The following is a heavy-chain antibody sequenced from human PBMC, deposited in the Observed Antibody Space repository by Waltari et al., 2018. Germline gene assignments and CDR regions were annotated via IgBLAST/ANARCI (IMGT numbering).Heavy chain of an antibody. CDR3: TKEHADYGMDV. Sequence: QVQLVESGGGVVQPGKSLRLSCGASGFTFSSFAMHWVRQAPGKGLEWVEIISYDVSKTYYAESVRCRFTISRDNSNNTLYLQMNSLRGEDTALYYCTKEHADYGMDVWGQGTTVTVSS. J-gene: IGHJ6*02. CDR1: GFTFSSFA. V-gene: IGHV3-30*18. CDR2: ISYDVSKT.